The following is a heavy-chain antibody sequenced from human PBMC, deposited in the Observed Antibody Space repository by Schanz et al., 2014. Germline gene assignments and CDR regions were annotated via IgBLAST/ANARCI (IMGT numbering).Heavy chain of an antibody. V-gene: IGHV3-30*04. Sequence: VQLVESGGVVAQPGRSLRLSCAASGFTFSSYAMHWVRQAPGKGLEWVAVISYDGSNKYYADSVKGRFTISRDNSKNTLYLQMNSLRAEDTAVYYCARDPSGSYGWFDPWGQGTLVTVSS. J-gene: IGHJ5*02. CDR3: ARDPSGSYGWFDP. CDR2: ISYDGSNK. D-gene: IGHD1-26*01. CDR1: GFTFSSYA.